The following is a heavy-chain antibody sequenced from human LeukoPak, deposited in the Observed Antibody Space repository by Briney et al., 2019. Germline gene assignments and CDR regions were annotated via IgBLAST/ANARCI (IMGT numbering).Heavy chain of an antibody. J-gene: IGHJ4*02. CDR2: IKQDGSEK. V-gene: IGHV3-7*01. Sequence: PGGSLRLSCAASGFTFSSYWMSWVRQAPGKGLEWVANIKQDGSEKYYVDSVKGRFTISRDNAKNSLYLQMSSLRAEDTAVYYCARDTNDSSGYYAHLDYWGQGTLVTVSS. CDR1: GFTFSSYW. CDR3: ARDTNDSSGYYAHLDY. D-gene: IGHD3-22*01.